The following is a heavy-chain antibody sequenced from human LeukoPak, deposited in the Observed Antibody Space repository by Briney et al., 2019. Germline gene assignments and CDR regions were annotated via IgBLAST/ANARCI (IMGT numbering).Heavy chain of an antibody. CDR2: ISAYNGNT. CDR1: GYTFTSYG. D-gene: IGHD2-2*01. CDR3: ARRYCSSTSCLGPPPHFDY. Sequence: ASVKVSCKASGYTFTSYGISWVRQAPGQGLEWMGWISAYNGNTNNAQKLQGRVTMTTDTSTSTAYMELRSLRSDDTAVYYCARRYCSSTSCLGPPPHFDYWGQGTLVTVSS. V-gene: IGHV1-18*01. J-gene: IGHJ4*02.